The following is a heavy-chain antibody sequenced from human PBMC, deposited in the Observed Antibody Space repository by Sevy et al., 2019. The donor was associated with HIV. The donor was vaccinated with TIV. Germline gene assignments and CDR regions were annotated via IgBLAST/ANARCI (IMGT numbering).Heavy chain of an antibody. D-gene: IGHD5-18*01. CDR2: IHSDDTT. Sequence: GGSLRLSCAASGFTVNSNYMTWVRQAPGKGLEGVSVIHSDDTTYHADALKDRFTISRDNFKNTRYLHMSSLRAEDTAVYYCARGKSGYGYALNYWGQGTLVTVSS. V-gene: IGHV3-66*01. CDR1: GFTVNSNY. J-gene: IGHJ4*02. CDR3: ARGKSGYGYALNY.